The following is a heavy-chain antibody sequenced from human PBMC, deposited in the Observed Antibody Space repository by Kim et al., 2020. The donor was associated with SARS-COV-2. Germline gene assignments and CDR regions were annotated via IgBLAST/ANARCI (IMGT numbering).Heavy chain of an antibody. CDR2: IHYSGST. Sequence: SQTLSLTCGVSGGSVSGFFWGWIRQPPEKGLELIGYIHYSGSTDYNPSLRSRLTMTLDKSKNELSLTVNSVTIADTAVYFCARVYCSGLACLYNEKYFDLWGRGTLVAVSS. V-gene: IGHV4-59*02. D-gene: IGHD2-15*01. CDR1: GGSVSGFF. J-gene: IGHJ2*01. CDR3: ARVYCSGLACLYNEKYFDL.